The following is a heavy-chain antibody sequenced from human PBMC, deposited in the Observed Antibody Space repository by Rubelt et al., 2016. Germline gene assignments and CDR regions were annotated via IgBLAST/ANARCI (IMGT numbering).Heavy chain of an antibody. D-gene: IGHD3-3*01. CDR3: ARQTDYDFWSGYYLIGSYYYYGMDV. J-gene: IGHJ6*02. V-gene: IGHV3-64D*09. CDR2: GGST. Sequence: GGSTYYADSVKGRFTISRDNSKNTLYLQMSSLRAEDTAVYYCARQTDYDFWSGYYLIGSYYYYGMDVWGQGTTVTVSS.